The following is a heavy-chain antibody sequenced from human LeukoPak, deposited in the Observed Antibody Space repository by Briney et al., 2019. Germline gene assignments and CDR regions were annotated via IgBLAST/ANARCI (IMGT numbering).Heavy chain of an antibody. CDR2: MNPNSGNT. CDR3: ARTLTSLLLYYYGMDV. D-gene: IGHD2-15*01. Sequence: ASVKVSCKASGYTFTSYDINWVRQATGQRLEWMGWMNPNSGNTGYAQKFQGRVTMTRNTSISTAYMELSSLRSEDTAVYYCARTLTSLLLYYYGMDVWGQGTTVTVSS. V-gene: IGHV1-8*01. J-gene: IGHJ6*02. CDR1: GYTFTSYD.